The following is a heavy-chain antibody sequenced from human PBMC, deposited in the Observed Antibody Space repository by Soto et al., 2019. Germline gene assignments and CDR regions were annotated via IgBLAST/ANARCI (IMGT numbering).Heavy chain of an antibody. CDR1: GFTFSSYS. Sequence: GGSLRLSCAASGFTFSSYSMNWVRQAPGKGLEWVSSISSSSSYIYYADSVKGRFTISRDNAKNSLYLQMNSLRAEDTAVYYCARAPYYYDSSGYWAYWGQGTMVIVSS. CDR3: ARAPYYYDSSGYWAY. CDR2: ISSSSSYI. V-gene: IGHV3-21*01. J-gene: IGHJ4*02. D-gene: IGHD3-22*01.